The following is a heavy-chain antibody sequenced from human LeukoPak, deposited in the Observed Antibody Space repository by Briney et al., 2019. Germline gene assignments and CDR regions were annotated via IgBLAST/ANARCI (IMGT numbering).Heavy chain of an antibody. J-gene: IGHJ4*02. V-gene: IGHV3-30-3*01. CDR1: GFTLSSYA. CDR2: ISYDGSNK. D-gene: IGHD3-16*01. Sequence: GGSLRLSCAASGFTLSSYAVHWVRQAPGKGLEWVAVISYDGSNKYYADSVKGRFTISRDNSKNTLYLQMNSLRAEDTAVYYCAREMISIYWGNWGQGTLVTVSS. CDR3: AREMISIYWGN.